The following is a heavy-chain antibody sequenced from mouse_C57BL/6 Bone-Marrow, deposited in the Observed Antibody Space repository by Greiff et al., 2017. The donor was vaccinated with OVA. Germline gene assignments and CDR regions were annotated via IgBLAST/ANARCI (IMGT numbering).Heavy chain of an antibody. V-gene: IGHV1-15*01. Sequence: QVQLQQSGAELVRPGASVTLSCKASGYTFTDYEMHWVKQTPVHGLEWIGAIDPETGGTAYNQKFKGKAILTADKSSSTAYMELRSLTSEDSAVYYCTRRAIYSDYLYYYAMDYWGQGTSVTVSS. J-gene: IGHJ4*01. CDR1: GYTFTDYE. D-gene: IGHD5-5*01. CDR2: IDPETGGT. CDR3: TRRAIYSDYLYYYAMDY.